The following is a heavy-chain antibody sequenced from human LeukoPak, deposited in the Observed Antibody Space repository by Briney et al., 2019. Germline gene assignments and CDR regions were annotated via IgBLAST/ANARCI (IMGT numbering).Heavy chain of an antibody. CDR2: ISAYNGNT. V-gene: IGHV1-18*01. Sequence: GASVKVSCKASGYTFTSYGISWVRQAPGQGLEWMGWISAYNGNTNYAQKLQGRVTMTTDTSTSTAYMELRSLRSDDTAVYYCARDILTDYYGYSGMDVWGQGTMVTVSS. J-gene: IGHJ6*02. CDR3: ARDILTDYYGYSGMDV. D-gene: IGHD3-9*01. CDR1: GYTFTSYG.